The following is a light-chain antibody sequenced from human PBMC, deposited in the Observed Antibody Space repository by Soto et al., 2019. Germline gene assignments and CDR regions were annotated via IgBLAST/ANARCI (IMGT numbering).Light chain of an antibody. Sequence: QMNKSPSSLSASVGEKIIITCRASRDVGSDVSWYQQKPGQASKLLIYAASNLYTGVPSRFSGSGSGTEFTLTISSLQPDDFATYYCQQYNSNSWTFGQGTKVDIK. CDR3: QQYNSNSWT. J-gene: IGKJ1*01. V-gene: IGKV1-17*01. CDR1: RDVGSD. CDR2: AAS.